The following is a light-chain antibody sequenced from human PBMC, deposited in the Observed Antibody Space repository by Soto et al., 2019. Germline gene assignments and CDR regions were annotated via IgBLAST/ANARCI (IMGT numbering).Light chain of an antibody. CDR3: QQYSVYWT. CDR2: DAS. J-gene: IGKJ1*01. CDR1: QFISTR. V-gene: IGKV1-5*01. Sequence: DIQMTQSPSTLSASVGDRIIITCRASQFISTRLAWYQQKPGKAPKVLIYDASSWAGGVPSRFTGSGSGTEFTLTINSLQPDDFATYYCQQYSVYWTFGQGTKVDI.